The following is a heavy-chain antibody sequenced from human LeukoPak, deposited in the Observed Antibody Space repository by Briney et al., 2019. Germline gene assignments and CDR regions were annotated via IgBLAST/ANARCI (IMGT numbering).Heavy chain of an antibody. V-gene: IGHV3-23*01. CDR1: GFTFTNYG. J-gene: IGHJ4*02. D-gene: IGHD3-9*01. CDR3: ARDWPDWVTY. CDR2: ISGSGGTA. Sequence: GGSLRLSCSASGFTFTNYGMTWVRQRPGKGLEWVSSISGSGGTAYYAESVKGRFTISRDNSKNTLYLQMNSLRAEDTAVYYCARDWPDWVTYWGQGTLVTVSS.